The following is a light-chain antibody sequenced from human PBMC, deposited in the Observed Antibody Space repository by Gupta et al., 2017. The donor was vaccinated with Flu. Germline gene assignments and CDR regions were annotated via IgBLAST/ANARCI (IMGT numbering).Light chain of an antibody. V-gene: IGKV3-11*01. J-gene: IGKJ5*01. CDR2: DAS. CDR1: QSVSTY. CDR3: QQRASWPRT. Sequence: PATLSLSPGERATLSCSASQSVSTYLAWYQQKPGQAPRLLIYDASNRATAIPARFSGSGSGTDFTLTINNLEPEDFAAYYCQQRASWPRTFGQGTRLEIK.